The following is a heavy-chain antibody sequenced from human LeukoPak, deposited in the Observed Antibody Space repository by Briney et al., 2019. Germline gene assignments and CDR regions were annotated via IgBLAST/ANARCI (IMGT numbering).Heavy chain of an antibody. Sequence: PSETLSLTCTVSGDSISSYYWSWIRQPPGKGLEWIGYIYYSGSTYYNPSLKSRVTISVDTSKNQFSLRLSSVTAADTAVYYCARRRLRLGGFDYWGQGTLVTVSS. CDR3: ARRRLRLGGFDY. D-gene: IGHD3-16*01. J-gene: IGHJ4*02. V-gene: IGHV4-59*01. CDR1: GDSISSYY. CDR2: IYYSGST.